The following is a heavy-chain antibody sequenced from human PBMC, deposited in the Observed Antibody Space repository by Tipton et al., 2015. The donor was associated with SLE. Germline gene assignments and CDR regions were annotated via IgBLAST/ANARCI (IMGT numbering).Heavy chain of an antibody. Sequence: QSGPEVKKPGESLKISCKGSGYSFGNYWIGWVRQMPGKGLEWMAIIFPDDSDAKYTPSFQGQLTMSADRSISTAYLQWSSLKASDTAMYYCASGDYYDDSEWGAVDIWGQGTMVTVSS. V-gene: IGHV5-51*03. CDR2: IFPDDSDA. D-gene: IGHD3-22*01. J-gene: IGHJ3*02. CDR3: ASGDYYDDSEWGAVDI. CDR1: GYSFGNYW.